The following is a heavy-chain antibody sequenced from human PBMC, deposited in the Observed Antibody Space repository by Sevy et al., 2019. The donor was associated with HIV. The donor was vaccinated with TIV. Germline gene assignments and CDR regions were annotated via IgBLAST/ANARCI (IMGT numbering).Heavy chain of an antibody. D-gene: IGHD4-4*01. CDR3: ATEYSYDY. CDR2: INSNSGAT. J-gene: IGHJ4*02. V-gene: IGHV1-2*02. Sequence: ASVKVSCKASGHTFSGYYIQWVRQARGQGLEWMGWINSNSGATSDAQKFQGRVTMTRDTSISTAYMELSRLRSDDTAVYYCATEYSYDYWGQGTLVTVSS. CDR1: GHTFSGYY.